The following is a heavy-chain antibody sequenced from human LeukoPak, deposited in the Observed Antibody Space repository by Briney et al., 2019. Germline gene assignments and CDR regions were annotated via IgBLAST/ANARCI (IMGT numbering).Heavy chain of an antibody. D-gene: IGHD2-15*01. V-gene: IGHV3-53*01. Sequence: VGSLRLSCAASGFSISSNYMSWVRQAPGKGLEWVSVIYSGGSTYYADSVKGRFTISRDNSKNTLYLQMNSLRAEDTAVYYCARVACGTGGSCYSRGAFDIWGQGTMVTVSS. CDR1: GFSISSNY. J-gene: IGHJ3*02. CDR2: IYSGGST. CDR3: ARVACGTGGSCYSRGAFDI.